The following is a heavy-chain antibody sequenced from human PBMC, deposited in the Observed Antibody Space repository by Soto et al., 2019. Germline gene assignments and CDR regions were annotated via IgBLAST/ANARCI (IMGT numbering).Heavy chain of an antibody. CDR2: ISYDGSNK. CDR1: GFTFSSYG. CDR3: AKSAKASSGGPGPLGY. D-gene: IGHD6-19*01. J-gene: IGHJ4*02. V-gene: IGHV3-30*18. Sequence: GGSLRLSCAASGFTFSSYGMHWVRQAPGKGLEWVAVISYDGSNKYYADSVKGRFTISRDNSKNTLYLQMNSLRAEDTAVYYCAKSAKASSGGPGPLGYWGQGTLVTVSS.